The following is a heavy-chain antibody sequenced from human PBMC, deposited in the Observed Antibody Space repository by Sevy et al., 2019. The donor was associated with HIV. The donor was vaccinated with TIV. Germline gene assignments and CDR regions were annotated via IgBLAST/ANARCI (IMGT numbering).Heavy chain of an antibody. J-gene: IGHJ4*02. CDR3: ARDPTTVTTYYFDY. CDR1: GFTFSSYA. CDR2: ISYDGSNK. V-gene: IGHV3-30-3*01. Sequence: GGSLRLSCAASGFTFSSYAMHWVRQAPGKGLEWVAVISYDGSNKYYADSVKGRFTISRDNSKNTLYLQMNSLRAEDTAVYCCARDPTTVTTYYFDYWGQGTLVTVSS. D-gene: IGHD4-17*01.